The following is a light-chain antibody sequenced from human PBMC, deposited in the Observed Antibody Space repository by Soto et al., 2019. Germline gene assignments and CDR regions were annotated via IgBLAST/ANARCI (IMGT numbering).Light chain of an antibody. Sequence: QSVLTQPASVSGSPGQSITISCTGTSSDVGGYNYVSWYQQHPDKAPKLMIYDVSNRPSGVSTRFSGSKSGNTASLTISGLQAEDEADYYCSSYTSSGTRVFGTGTKLTVL. CDR1: SSDVGGYNY. CDR3: SSYTSSGTRV. CDR2: DVS. V-gene: IGLV2-14*01. J-gene: IGLJ1*01.